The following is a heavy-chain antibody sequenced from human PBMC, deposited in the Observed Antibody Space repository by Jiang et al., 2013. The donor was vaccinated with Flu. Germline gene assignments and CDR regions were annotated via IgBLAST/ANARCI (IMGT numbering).Heavy chain of an antibody. CDR2: IWYDASHE. V-gene: IGHV3-33*06. D-gene: IGHD3-22*01. CDR1: GFIFSNSG. CDR3: AKERYYHDSAGYPLGGPYDY. J-gene: IGHJ4*02. Sequence: VQLLESGGGVVQPGRSLRLSCAASGFIFSNSGMHWVRQAPGKGLEWVAVIWYDASHEYYVDSVKGRFTVSRDYSKNTVYLQMNSLRVEDTAIYYCAKERYYHDSAGYPLGGPYDYWGQGSLVTVSS.